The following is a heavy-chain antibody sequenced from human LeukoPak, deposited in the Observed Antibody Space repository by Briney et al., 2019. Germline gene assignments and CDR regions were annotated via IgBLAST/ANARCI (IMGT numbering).Heavy chain of an antibody. CDR2: IAYDGSRA. CDR3: TRYNNDHIYY. V-gene: IGHV3-33*01. J-gene: IGHJ4*02. D-gene: IGHD1-14*01. CDR1: GFTFGGYG. Sequence: PGRSLRLSCAGSGFTFGGYGMHWFRQTPGKGLEWVAVIAYDGSRAFYADSVKGRFTISRDNSKNTMSVQMDDLRAEDTAVYYCTRYNNDHIYYGGEGSLVTVSS.